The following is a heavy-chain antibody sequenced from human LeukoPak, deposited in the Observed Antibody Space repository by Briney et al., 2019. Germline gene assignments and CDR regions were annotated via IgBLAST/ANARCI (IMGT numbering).Heavy chain of an antibody. J-gene: IGHJ3*02. CDR3: ARPRSGYYTDAFDI. CDR2: IYYSGST. V-gene: IGHV4-31*03. CDR1: GGSISSGGYY. Sequence: SQTLSLTCTVSGGSISSGGYYWSWIRQHPGKGLEWIGYIYYSGSTYYNPSLKSRVTISVDTSKNQFSLKLSSVIAADTAVYYCARPRSGYYTDAFDIWGQGTMVTVSS. D-gene: IGHD3-3*01.